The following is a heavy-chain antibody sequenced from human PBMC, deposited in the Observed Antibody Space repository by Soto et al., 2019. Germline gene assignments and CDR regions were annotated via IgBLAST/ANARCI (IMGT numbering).Heavy chain of an antibody. CDR3: ARDLNIVVVVAAIHFDY. D-gene: IGHD2-15*01. Sequence: ASVKVSCKASGYTFTSYGISWLRQAPGQGLEWMGWISAYNGNTNYAQKLQGRVTMTTDTSTSTAYMELRSLRSDDTAVYYCARDLNIVVVVAAIHFDYWGQGTLVTVSS. CDR2: ISAYNGNT. CDR1: GYTFTSYG. V-gene: IGHV1-18*01. J-gene: IGHJ4*02.